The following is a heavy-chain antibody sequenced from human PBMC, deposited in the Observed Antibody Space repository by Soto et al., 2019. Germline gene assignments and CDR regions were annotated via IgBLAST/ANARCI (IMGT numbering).Heavy chain of an antibody. CDR1: GYTFTSYD. CDR3: ARGEDCSGGRCEITAWLNS. D-gene: IGHD2-15*01. Sequence: ASVKVSCKASGYTFTSYDINWVRQATGQGLEWMGWMSPNSGNTGYAQKFQGRVSMTRDTSVSTAYMELSSLRSEDTAVYYCARGEDCSGGRCEITAWLNSWGQGNLVTVS. CDR2: MSPNSGNT. V-gene: IGHV1-8*01. J-gene: IGHJ5*01.